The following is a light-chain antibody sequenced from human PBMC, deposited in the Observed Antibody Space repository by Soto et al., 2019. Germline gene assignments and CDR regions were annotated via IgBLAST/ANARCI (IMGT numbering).Light chain of an antibody. CDR2: GAS. V-gene: IGKV3-20*01. Sequence: VLTQSPGTLSLSPGERATLSCRASQRVSTSYLAWYQQRPGQAPRLLIYGASSRATGIPDRFSGSGSGTDFTLIISRLEPEDSAVYYCQQYGNSVWTFGQGTKVEIK. CDR3: QQYGNSVWT. J-gene: IGKJ1*01. CDR1: QRVSTSY.